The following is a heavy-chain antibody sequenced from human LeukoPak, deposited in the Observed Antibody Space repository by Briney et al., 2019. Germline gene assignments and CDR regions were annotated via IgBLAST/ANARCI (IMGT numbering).Heavy chain of an antibody. D-gene: IGHD3-9*01. CDR2: IYYSGRT. V-gene: IGHV4-30-4*08. Sequence: SETLSLTCTVSGGSISSNDHYWSWIRQPPGKSLEWIGYIYYSGRTFYNPSLKTRGAIAVDTSKNQFSLRLSSVSAADTALYYCARSSYDTVGGASFDFWGQGILVTVSS. CDR3: ARSSYDTVGGASFDF. J-gene: IGHJ4*02. CDR1: GGSISSNDHY.